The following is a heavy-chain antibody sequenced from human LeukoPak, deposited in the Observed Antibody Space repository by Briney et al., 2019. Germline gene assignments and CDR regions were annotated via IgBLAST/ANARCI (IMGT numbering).Heavy chain of an antibody. CDR3: ARDGTNYDILTGYFY. Sequence: PGGSLRLSCAASGFTFSSYSMNWVRQAPGKGLEWVSSISSSSSYIYYADSVKGRFTISRDNAKNSLYLQMNSLRAEGTAVYYCARDGTNYDILTGYFYWGQGTLVTVSS. CDR2: ISSSSSYI. D-gene: IGHD3-9*01. CDR1: GFTFSSYS. V-gene: IGHV3-21*01. J-gene: IGHJ4*02.